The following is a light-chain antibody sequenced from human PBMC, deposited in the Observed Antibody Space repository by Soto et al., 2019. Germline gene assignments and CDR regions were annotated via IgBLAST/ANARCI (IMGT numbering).Light chain of an antibody. Sequence: DIQMTQSPSTLSASVGDRVTITCRASQSISSWLAWYQQKPGKAPKLLIYKASSFESGVPSRFSGSGSGTEFTLTISSLQPAHFAIYYCQQYNSYQYTFGQGTRLEIK. V-gene: IGKV1-5*03. CDR2: KAS. CDR1: QSISSW. J-gene: IGKJ2*01. CDR3: QQYNSYQYT.